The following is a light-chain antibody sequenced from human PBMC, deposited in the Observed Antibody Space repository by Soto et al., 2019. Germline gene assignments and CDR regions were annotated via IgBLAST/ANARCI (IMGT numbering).Light chain of an antibody. Sequence: VLTQSPGTLSLSPGERATLSCRASQTVSSHLVWYQQKPGQAPRLLIYGASSRASGIPDRFSGSGSGTDFTLTINRLGPEDSAVYYCQQFDTSPYTFGQGTKLEIK. CDR3: QQFDTSPYT. V-gene: IGKV3-20*01. CDR1: QTVSSH. CDR2: GAS. J-gene: IGKJ2*01.